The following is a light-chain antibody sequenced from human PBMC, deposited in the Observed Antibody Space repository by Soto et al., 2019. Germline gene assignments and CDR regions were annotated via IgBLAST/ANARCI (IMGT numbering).Light chain of an antibody. V-gene: IGLV2-14*01. CDR2: DVN. Sequence: QSVLTQPASVSGSPGQSITISCTGTSSDVGGYNYVSWYQQHPGKAPKLMIYDVNNRPSGVSNRFSGSKSGNTASLTISGLQAKDEADYYCSSYRSSSTLYVFGTGTKVTVL. CDR1: SSDVGGYNY. J-gene: IGLJ1*01. CDR3: SSYRSSSTLYV.